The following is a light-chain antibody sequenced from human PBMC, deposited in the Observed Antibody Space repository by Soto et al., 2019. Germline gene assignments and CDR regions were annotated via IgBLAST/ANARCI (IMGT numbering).Light chain of an antibody. CDR1: QSVSSN. V-gene: IGKV3-15*01. J-gene: IGKJ2*01. Sequence: EIVMTQSPATLSVSPGERATLSCRASQSVSSNLAWYQQNPGQAPRLLIYGASTRATGIPARFSGSRSGTEFTLTLSSLQSEDFAVYYCQQYNNWPYTFGQGTKLEIK. CDR2: GAS. CDR3: QQYNNWPYT.